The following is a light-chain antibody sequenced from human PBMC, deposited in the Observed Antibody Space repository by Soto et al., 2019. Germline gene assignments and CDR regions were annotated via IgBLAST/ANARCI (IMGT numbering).Light chain of an antibody. CDR2: RNN. V-gene: IGLV1-44*01. CDR1: NSNIGSNN. CDR3: AAWDDSLNGQV. Sequence: QSVLTQPPSASGTPGQRVTISCSGSNSNIGSNNVNWYQQFPGTAPKLLIYRNNQRPSGVPDRFSGSRSGTSASLAISGLQSEDEADYYCAAWDDSLNGQVFGGGTKVTVL. J-gene: IGLJ2*01.